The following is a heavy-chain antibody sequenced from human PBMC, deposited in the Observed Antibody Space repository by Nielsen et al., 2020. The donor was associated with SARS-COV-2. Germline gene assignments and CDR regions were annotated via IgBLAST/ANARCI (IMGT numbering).Heavy chain of an antibody. D-gene: IGHD6-19*01. J-gene: IGHJ4*02. V-gene: IGHV3-23*01. CDR1: GFTFSSYA. Sequence: GESLKISCAASGFTFSSYAMSWVRQAPGKGLEWVSAISGSGGSTYYADSVKGRFTISRDNSKNTLYLQMNSLRAEDTAVYYCAKDRDSSGWYRAFSNWGQGTLVTVPS. CDR3: AKDRDSSGWYRAFSN. CDR2: ISGSGGST.